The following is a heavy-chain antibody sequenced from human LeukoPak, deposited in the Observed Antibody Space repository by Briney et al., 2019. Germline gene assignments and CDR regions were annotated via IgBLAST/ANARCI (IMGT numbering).Heavy chain of an antibody. D-gene: IGHD1-14*01. J-gene: IGHJ4*02. CDR3: ARTRTGKPDF. CDR1: GYTFIVHY. Sequence: ASVKVSRKASGYTFIVHYIHWVRQAPGQGLEWMGWVNPSSGGTNYAQKFQDRVTMTRDTSINTAYMELSSLRSDDTAVYYRARTRTGKPDFWGQGTLVTVSS. V-gene: IGHV1-2*02. CDR2: VNPSSGGT.